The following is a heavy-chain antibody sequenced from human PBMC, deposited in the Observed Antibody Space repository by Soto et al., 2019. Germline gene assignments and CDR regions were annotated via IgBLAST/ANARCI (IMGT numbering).Heavy chain of an antibody. CDR3: ASQGRGESWYFDY. J-gene: IGHJ4*02. D-gene: IGHD3-10*01. Sequence: PSETLSLTCAVSGGSISSSNWWSGVRQPPGKGLEWIGEIYHSGSTNYNPSLKSRVTISVDKSKNQFSLKLSSVTAADTAVYYCASQGRGESWYFDYWGQGTLVTVSS. V-gene: IGHV4-4*02. CDR2: IYHSGST. CDR1: GGSISSSNW.